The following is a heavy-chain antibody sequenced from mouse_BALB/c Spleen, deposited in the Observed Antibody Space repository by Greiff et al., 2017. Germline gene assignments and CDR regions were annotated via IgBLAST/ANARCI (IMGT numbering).Heavy chain of an antibody. V-gene: IGHV5-4*02. D-gene: IGHD2-3*01. CDR2: ISDGGSYT. CDR1: GFTFSDYY. J-gene: IGHJ4*01. CDR3: ARAVYDGYYNYAMDY. Sequence: EVKLVESGGGLVKPGGSLKLSCAASGFTFSDYYMYWVRQTPEKRLEWVATISDGGSYTYYPDSVKGRFTISRDNAKNNMYLQMSSLKSEDTAMYDCARAVYDGYYNYAMDYWGQGTSVTVSS.